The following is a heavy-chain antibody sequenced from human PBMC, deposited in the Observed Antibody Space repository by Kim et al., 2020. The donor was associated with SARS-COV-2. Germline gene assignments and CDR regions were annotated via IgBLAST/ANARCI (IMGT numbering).Heavy chain of an antibody. V-gene: IGHV4-34*01. CDR2: INHSGST. J-gene: IGHJ4*02. Sequence: SETLSLTCAVYGGSFSGYYWSWIRQPPGKGLEWIGEINHSGSTNYNPSLKSRVTISVDTSKNQFSLKLSSVTAADTAVYYCARGGYGRGDYWGQGTLVTVSS. D-gene: IGHD1-1*01. CDR1: GGSFSGYY. CDR3: ARGGYGRGDY.